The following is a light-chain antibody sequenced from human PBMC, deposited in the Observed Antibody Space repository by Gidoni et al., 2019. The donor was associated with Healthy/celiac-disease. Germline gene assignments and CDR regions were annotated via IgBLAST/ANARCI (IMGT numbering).Light chain of an antibody. CDR2: DDS. CDR3: QVWDSSSDHARVV. CDR1: NIGSKS. J-gene: IGLJ2*01. Sequence: SYVLTQPPSVSVAPGQTARITCGGNNIGSKSVHWYQQKPGQAPVLVVYDDSARPSGIPERFSGSNSGNTATLTISRVEAGDEADYYCQVWDSSSDHARVVFGGGTKLTVL. V-gene: IGLV3-21*02.